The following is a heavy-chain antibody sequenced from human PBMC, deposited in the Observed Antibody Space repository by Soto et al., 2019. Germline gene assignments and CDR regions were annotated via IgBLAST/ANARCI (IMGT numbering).Heavy chain of an antibody. CDR2: INPNSGGT. CDR1: GYTFTGYY. J-gene: IGHJ3*02. Sequence: ASVKVSCKASGYTFTGYYMHWVRQAPGQGLEWMGWINPNSGGTNYAQKFQGWVTMTRDTSISTAYMELSRLRSDDTAVYYCARGDIVVVPGGYNAFDIWGQGTMVTVSS. D-gene: IGHD2-2*01. V-gene: IGHV1-2*04. CDR3: ARGDIVVVPGGYNAFDI.